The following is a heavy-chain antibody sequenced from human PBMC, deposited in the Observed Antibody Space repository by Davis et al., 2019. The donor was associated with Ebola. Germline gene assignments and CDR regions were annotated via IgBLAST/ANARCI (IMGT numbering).Heavy chain of an antibody. Sequence: FQGRVTITRDTSASTAYMELSSLRSEDTAVYYCARATRCGGDCYPDYWGQGTLVTVSS. CDR3: ARATRCGGDCYPDY. V-gene: IGHV1-3*01. D-gene: IGHD2-21*02. J-gene: IGHJ4*02.